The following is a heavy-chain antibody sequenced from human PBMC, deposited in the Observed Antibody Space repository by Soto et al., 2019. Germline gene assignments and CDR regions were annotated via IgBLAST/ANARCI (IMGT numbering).Heavy chain of an antibody. D-gene: IGHD3-9*01. V-gene: IGHV3-11*05. CDR1: GFTFSDYY. CDR3: ARVDHYDILTGYFDY. Sequence: SGGSLRLSCASSGFTFSDYYMSLIRQAPGKGLEWVSYISSSSSYTNYADSVKGRFTISRDNAKNSLYLQMNSLRAEDTAVYYCARVDHYDILTGYFDYWGQGTLVTVSS. J-gene: IGHJ4*02. CDR2: ISSSSSYT.